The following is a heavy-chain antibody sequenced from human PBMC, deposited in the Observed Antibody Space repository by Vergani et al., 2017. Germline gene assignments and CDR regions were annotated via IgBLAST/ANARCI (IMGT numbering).Heavy chain of an antibody. J-gene: IGHJ6*02. CDR3: ERTRRPPHPYCISTSGYVSYGMDV. D-gene: IGHD2-2*01. CDR1: GFTFSSYS. V-gene: IGHV3-21*01. CDR2: ISSSNSNN. Sequence: EVQLVESGGGLVKPGGSLRLSCAASGFTFSSYSMNWVRQAPGKGLEWVSFISSSNSNNYYADSVKGRFTISKDNAKNSLYLQMNSLRAEDRAVYYCERTRRPPHPYCISTSGYVSYGMDVWGQXP.